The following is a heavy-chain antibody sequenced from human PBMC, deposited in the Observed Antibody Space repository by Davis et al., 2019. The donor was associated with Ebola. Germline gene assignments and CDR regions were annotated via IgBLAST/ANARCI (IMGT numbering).Heavy chain of an antibody. CDR1: GGSFSTYY. CDR2: LGTSADT. Sequence: ETLSLTCTVSGGSFSTYYWSWVRQPPGKGLEWVSTLGTSADTYYADSVKGRFTISRDNSKNTLYLQMNSLRADDTAVYYCAREGKYRDESRTFDYWGQGTLVTISS. J-gene: IGHJ4*02. V-gene: IGHV3-53*01. D-gene: IGHD2-2*01. CDR3: AREGKYRDESRTFDY.